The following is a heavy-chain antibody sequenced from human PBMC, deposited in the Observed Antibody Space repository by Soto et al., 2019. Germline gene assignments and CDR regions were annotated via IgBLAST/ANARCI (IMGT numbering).Heavy chain of an antibody. CDR3: AKRDTMIVVVILHYGMDV. Sequence: GGSLRLSCAASGFTFSSYAMSWVRQAPGKGLEWVSAISGSGGSTYYADSVKGRFTISRDNSKNTLYLQMNSLRAEDTAVYYCAKRDTMIVVVILHYGMDVWGQGTTVTVSS. CDR1: GFTFSSYA. CDR2: ISGSGGST. V-gene: IGHV3-23*01. J-gene: IGHJ6*02. D-gene: IGHD3-22*01.